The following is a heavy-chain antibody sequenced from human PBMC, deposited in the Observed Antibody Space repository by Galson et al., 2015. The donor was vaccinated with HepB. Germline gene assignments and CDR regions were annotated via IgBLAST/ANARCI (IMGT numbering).Heavy chain of an antibody. D-gene: IGHD5-24*01. CDR2: ISYDGSNK. J-gene: IGHJ4*02. CDR3: AKDHQPLPEEGWLQGN. Sequence: SLRLSCAASGFTFSSYGMHWVRQAPGKGLEWVAVISYDGSNKYYADSVKGRFTISRDNSKNTLYLQMNSLRAEDTAVYYCAKDHQPLPEEGWLQGNGAQGPLVTVSS. V-gene: IGHV3-30*18. CDR1: GFTFSSYG.